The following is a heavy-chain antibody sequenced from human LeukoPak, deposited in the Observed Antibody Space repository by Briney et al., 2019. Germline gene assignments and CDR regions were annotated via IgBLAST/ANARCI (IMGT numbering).Heavy chain of an antibody. Sequence: ASVKVSCKASGYTFTSYGISWVRQAPGQGLEWMGWISAYNGNTNYAQKLQGRVTMTTDTSTSTAYMELMSLRSDDTAVYYRALPRGSPGPLGAFEIWGQGTMVTVSS. J-gene: IGHJ3*02. D-gene: IGHD3-16*01. CDR2: ISAYNGNT. CDR3: ALPRGSPGPLGAFEI. CDR1: GYTFTSYG. V-gene: IGHV1-18*01.